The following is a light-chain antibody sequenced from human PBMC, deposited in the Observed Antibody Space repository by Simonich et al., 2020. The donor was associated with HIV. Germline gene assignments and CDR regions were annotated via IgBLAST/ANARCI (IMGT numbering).Light chain of an antibody. CDR2: WAS. J-gene: IGKJ4*01. Sequence: DIVMTQSPDSLAVSLGERATINCKSRQSVLHSSNNKNYLAWYQQKPGQPPKLIIYWASTRESGFPDRFSGSGSGTEFTLTISSLQAEDVAVYYCQQYYTTPLTFGGGTKVEIK. CDR1: QSVLHSSNNKNY. V-gene: IGKV4-1*01. CDR3: QQYYTTPLT.